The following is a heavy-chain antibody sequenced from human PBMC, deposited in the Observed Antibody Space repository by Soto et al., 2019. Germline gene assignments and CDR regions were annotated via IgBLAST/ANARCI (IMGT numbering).Heavy chain of an antibody. CDR3: ARDKQSQSRMDV. V-gene: IGHV3-7*01. J-gene: IGHJ6*02. CDR1: GFTFSSYW. Sequence: GGSLRLSCAASGFTFSSYWMSWVRQAPGKGLEWVSNIKKDGSGKYYADSVKGRFTISRDNAKNTLYLQMNSLRAEDTAVYYCARDKQSQSRMDVWGQGTTVTVSS. CDR2: IKKDGSGK.